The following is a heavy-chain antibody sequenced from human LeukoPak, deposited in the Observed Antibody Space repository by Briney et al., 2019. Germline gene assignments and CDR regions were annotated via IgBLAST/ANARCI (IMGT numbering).Heavy chain of an antibody. D-gene: IGHD5-24*01. CDR3: ARVGGYNFHFDY. CDR1: GFTFSSYS. J-gene: IGHJ4*02. CDR2: ISSSSSYI. V-gene: IGHV3-21*01. Sequence: GGSLRLSCAASGFTFSSYSMNWVRQAPGKGLEWVSSISSSSSYIYYADSVKGRFTISRDNAKNSLYLQMNSLRAEDTAVYYCARVGGYNFHFDYWGQGTLVTVSS.